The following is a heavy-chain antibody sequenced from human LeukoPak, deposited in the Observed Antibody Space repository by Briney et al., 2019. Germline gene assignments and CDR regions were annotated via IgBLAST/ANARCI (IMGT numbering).Heavy chain of an antibody. D-gene: IGHD6-25*01. CDR3: GRGGLAAGFDY. CDR1: GFTLTTSW. CDR2: KNQEGGQI. Sequence: GGSLRLSCAASGFTLTTSWMTWVRQAPGKGLEWVTNKNQEGGQIDYMDAVKGRFIIASKSDNNAPYLQMNSLRAEDAAVYYCGRGGLAAGFDYWGQGTLVTVSS. V-gene: IGHV3-7*01. J-gene: IGHJ4*02.